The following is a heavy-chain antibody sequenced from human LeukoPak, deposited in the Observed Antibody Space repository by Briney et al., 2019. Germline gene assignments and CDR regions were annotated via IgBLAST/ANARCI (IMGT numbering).Heavy chain of an antibody. D-gene: IGHD3-22*01. CDR3: ARARGRGITMIVAHSGVFDY. Sequence: GASVKVSCKASGYTFTSYAMHWVRQAPGQRLEWMGWINAGNGNTKYSQKFQGRVTITRDTSASTAYMELSSLRSEDTAVYYCARARGRGITMIVAHSGVFDYWGQGTLVTVSS. J-gene: IGHJ4*02. CDR1: GYTFTSYA. CDR2: INAGNGNT. V-gene: IGHV1-3*01.